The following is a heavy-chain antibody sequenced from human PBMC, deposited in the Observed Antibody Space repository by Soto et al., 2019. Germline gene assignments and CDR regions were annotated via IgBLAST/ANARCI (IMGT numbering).Heavy chain of an antibody. Sequence: SQTLSLTCTISGDSVSSNSAAWNWIRQSPSRGLEWLGRTYYRSKWYNDYAVSVKSRITINPDTSKNQFSLQLNSVTREDTAVYYCARADDYGGEEPFDYWGPGTLVTVSS. CDR2: TYYRSKWYN. V-gene: IGHV6-1*01. CDR3: ARADDYGGEEPFDY. D-gene: IGHD4-17*01. J-gene: IGHJ4*02. CDR1: GDSVSSNSAA.